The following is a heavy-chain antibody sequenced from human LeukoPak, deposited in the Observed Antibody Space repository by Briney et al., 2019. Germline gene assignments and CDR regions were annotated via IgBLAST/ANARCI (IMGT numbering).Heavy chain of an antibody. CDR3: ARIKMTTFSPDY. V-gene: IGHV4-39*07. J-gene: IGHJ4*02. CDR2: IYYSGST. Sequence: SETLSLTCTVSGGSISSSSYYWGWIRQPPGKGLEWIGSIYYSGSTYYNPSLKSRVTISVDTSKNQFSLKLSSVTAADTAVYYCARIKMTTFSPDYWGQGTLVTVSS. D-gene: IGHD3-16*01. CDR1: GGSISSSSYY.